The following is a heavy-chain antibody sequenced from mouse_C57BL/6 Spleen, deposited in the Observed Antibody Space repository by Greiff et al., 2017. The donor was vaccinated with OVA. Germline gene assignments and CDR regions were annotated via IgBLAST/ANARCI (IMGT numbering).Heavy chain of an antibody. D-gene: IGHD3-2*02. CDR2: INPSSGYT. Sequence: QVQLQQSGAELARPGASVKMSCKASGYTFTSYWMHWVKQRPGQGLEWIGYINPSSGYTKYNQKFKDKATLTADKSSSTAYMQLSSLTYEDSAVYYCAKEGQLRLHYAMDYWGQGTSVTVSS. J-gene: IGHJ4*01. CDR3: AKEGQLRLHYAMDY. V-gene: IGHV1-7*01. CDR1: GYTFTSYW.